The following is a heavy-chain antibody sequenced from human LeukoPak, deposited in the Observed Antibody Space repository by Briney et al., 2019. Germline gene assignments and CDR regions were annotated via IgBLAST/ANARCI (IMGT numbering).Heavy chain of an antibody. Sequence: TGGSLRLSCAAEGFTFSSYWMNWVREAPGQGVEWVATIKQDGSEKYYVDSLKGRFPISRDNAKNSLYLQMNNLRAEDTAVYYCATSRTLDHWGQGTLVIVSS. CDR3: ATSRTLDH. CDR2: IKQDGSEK. J-gene: IGHJ1*01. D-gene: IGHD3-9*01. V-gene: IGHV3-7*05. CDR1: GFTFSSYW.